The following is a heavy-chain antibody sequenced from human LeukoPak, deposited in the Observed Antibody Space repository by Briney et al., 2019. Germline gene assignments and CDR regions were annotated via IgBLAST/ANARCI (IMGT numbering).Heavy chain of an antibody. CDR3: AGLSGYDPYYFDY. V-gene: IGHV1-2*02. J-gene: IGHJ4*02. Sequence: GASMKVSCKASGYSFTGYYMHWVRQAPGQGLEWMGCINPNSGGTDYAQMFQGRVTMTRDTSISTAYMELSRLTSDDTAVYYCAGLSGYDPYYFDYWGQGTLVAVSS. CDR1: GYSFTGYY. CDR2: INPNSGGT. D-gene: IGHD5-12*01.